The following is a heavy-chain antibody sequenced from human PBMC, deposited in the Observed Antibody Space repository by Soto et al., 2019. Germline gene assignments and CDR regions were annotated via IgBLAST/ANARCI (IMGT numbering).Heavy chain of an antibody. Sequence: GGSLRLSCEASGFTVSNAWMTWVRQAPGKGLEWVGLIRRKTDGETTDYAAPVKGRFTISRDDSKNTLYLQMNSLKTEDTAVYYCTSTLGYWGQGTLVTVSS. CDR3: TSTLGY. CDR2: IRRKTDGETT. V-gene: IGHV3-15*01. CDR1: GFTVSNAW. J-gene: IGHJ4*02.